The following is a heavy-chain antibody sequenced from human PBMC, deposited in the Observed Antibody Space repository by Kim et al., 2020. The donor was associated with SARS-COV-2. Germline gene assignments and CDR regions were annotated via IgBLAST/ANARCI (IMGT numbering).Heavy chain of an antibody. J-gene: IGHJ4*02. CDR2: IIPIFGTA. V-gene: IGHV1-69*13. CDR3: ARDLGSGTIFGVSGFDY. D-gene: IGHD3-3*01. CDR1: GGTFSSYA. Sequence: SVKVSCKASGGTFSSYAISWVRQAPGQGLEWMGGIIPIFGTANYAQKFQGRVTITADESTSTAYMELSSLRSEDTAVYYCARDLGSGTIFGVSGFDYWGQGTLVTVSS.